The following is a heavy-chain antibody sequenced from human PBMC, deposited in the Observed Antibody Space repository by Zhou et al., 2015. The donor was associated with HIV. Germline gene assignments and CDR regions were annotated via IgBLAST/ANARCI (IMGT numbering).Heavy chain of an antibody. CDR1: GGTFSSYA. Sequence: QVQLVQSGAEVKKPGSSVKVSCKASGGTFSSYAISWVRQAPGQGLEWMGGIIPIFGTANYAQKFQGRVTMTRNTSITTAYMELSSLRSEDTAVYYCARRVHWYFDLWGRGTLVSVSS. V-gene: IGHV1-69*06. J-gene: IGHJ2*01. D-gene: IGHD2-2*01. CDR3: ARRVHWYFDL. CDR2: IIPIFGTA.